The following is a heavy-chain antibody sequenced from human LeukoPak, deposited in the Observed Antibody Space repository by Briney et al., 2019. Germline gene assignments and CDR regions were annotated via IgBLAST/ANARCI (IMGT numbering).Heavy chain of an antibody. V-gene: IGHV3-23*01. Sequence: GGSLTLSCAASGFTLSSYAMSCLRQAPGKGREGVSAIRDDGTSTYYADSVKGRFTTSRDNSKNTLYLQMNSLRAEDTAVYFCARACSSGSCYLAAFDIWGQGTMVTVSS. CDR1: GFTLSSYA. J-gene: IGHJ3*02. D-gene: IGHD2-15*01. CDR3: ARACSSGSCYLAAFDI. CDR2: IRDDGTST.